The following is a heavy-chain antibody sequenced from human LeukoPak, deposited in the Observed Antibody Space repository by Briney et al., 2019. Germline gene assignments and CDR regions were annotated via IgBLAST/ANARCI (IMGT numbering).Heavy chain of an antibody. CDR1: GFTFSGSA. J-gene: IGHJ5*02. V-gene: IGHV3-73*01. CDR2: IDKKDKGYAPAT. D-gene: IGHD1-26*01. CDR3: TRDSGTYNWFDP. Sequence: GGSLRLSCAASGFTFSGSAIHWVRQSSGKGLAWVGQIDKKDKGYAPATAFAASVKGRFTTSRDDSIDTTYLQMKSLKTEETALYYCTRDSGTYNWFDPWGQGTLVTVSS.